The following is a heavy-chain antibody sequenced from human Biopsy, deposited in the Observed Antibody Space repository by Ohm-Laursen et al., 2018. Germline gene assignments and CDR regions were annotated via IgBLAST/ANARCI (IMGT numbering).Heavy chain of an antibody. D-gene: IGHD3-10*01. V-gene: IGHV4-4*07. J-gene: IGHJ5*02. CDR3: ARAPPLIRGVVESWFDP. CDR1: GGYISHYY. Sequence: GTLSLTRFVSGGYISHYYWTWIRQPAGQGLEWIGRIYITGETDYNPSLKSRVTMSVDSSKKQFSLKLKSVTAADTAIYYCARAPPLIRGVVESWFDPWGQGILVTVSS. CDR2: IYITGET.